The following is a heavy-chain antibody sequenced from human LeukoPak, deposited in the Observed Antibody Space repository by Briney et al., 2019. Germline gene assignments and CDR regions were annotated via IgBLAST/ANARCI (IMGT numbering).Heavy chain of an antibody. CDR2: ISYDGSTK. CDR3: ARGDILTGPYYFDY. CDR1: GFTFSSYA. Sequence: SGGSLRLSCASSGFTFSSYAMHWVRKGPVKGLEWVAVISYDGSTKYYADSVKGRFTISRDNSKNTLYLQINSLRPEDTAVYYCARGDILTGPYYFDYWGQGILVTVSS. V-gene: IGHV3-30-3*01. D-gene: IGHD3-9*01. J-gene: IGHJ4*02.